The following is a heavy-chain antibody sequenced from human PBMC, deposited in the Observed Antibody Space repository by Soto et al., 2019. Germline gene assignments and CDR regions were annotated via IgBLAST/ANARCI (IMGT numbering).Heavy chain of an antibody. D-gene: IGHD2-15*01. CDR2: ITCSRSGT. J-gene: IGHJ3*02. CDR1: GFTFSSYA. Sequence: GGSLRLSCAASGFTFSSYAMSWVRQAPGKGLEWVSFITCSRSGTYYADSVQGRFTISRDNSKNTLYLQMNSLRAEDTAVYYCAKVWEDIVVVVAAPPISGAFDIWGQGTMVTGSS. CDR3: AKVWEDIVVVVAAPPISGAFDI. V-gene: IGHV3-23*01.